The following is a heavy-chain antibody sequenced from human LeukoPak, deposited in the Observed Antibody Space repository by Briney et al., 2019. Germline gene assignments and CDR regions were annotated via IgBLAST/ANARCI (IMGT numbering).Heavy chain of an antibody. CDR1: GGSISSYY. CDR3: ARSGLRYFDWSDY. Sequence: PSETLSLTCTVCGGSISSYYWSWIRQPPGKGLEWIGYIYYSGSTNYNPSLKSRVTISVDTSKNQFSLKLTSVTAADTAVYYCARSGLRYFDWSDYWGQGTLVTVSS. V-gene: IGHV4-59*01. D-gene: IGHD3-9*01. CDR2: IYYSGST. J-gene: IGHJ4*02.